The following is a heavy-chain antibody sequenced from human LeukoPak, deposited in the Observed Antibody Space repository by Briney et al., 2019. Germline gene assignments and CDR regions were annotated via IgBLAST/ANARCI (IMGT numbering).Heavy chain of an antibody. V-gene: IGHV4-34*01. D-gene: IGHD3-10*01. Sequence: SETLSLTCAVYNGSFSGYYWSWIRQPPGKGLEWIGSICYSGSTYYNPSLKSRVTISVDTSKNQFSLKLSSVTAADTAVYYCASQEKTMVRGVINWFDPWGQGTLVTVSS. J-gene: IGHJ5*02. CDR3: ASQEKTMVRGVINWFDP. CDR2: ICYSGST. CDR1: NGSFSGYY.